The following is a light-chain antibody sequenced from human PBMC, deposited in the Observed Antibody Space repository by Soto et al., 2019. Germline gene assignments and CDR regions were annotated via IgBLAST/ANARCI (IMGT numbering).Light chain of an antibody. V-gene: IGLV1-40*01. CDR3: QSYDNNLSGSEV. Sequence: QLVLTQPPSVSGAPGQRVTISCSGSSSNIGADYDVHWYQQLPGAAPKLLIYVNSNRPSGVPDRFSGSKSGTSASLAITGLQAEDEADYYCQSYDNNLSGSEVFGGGTKLTVL. CDR1: SSNIGADYD. J-gene: IGLJ3*02. CDR2: VNS.